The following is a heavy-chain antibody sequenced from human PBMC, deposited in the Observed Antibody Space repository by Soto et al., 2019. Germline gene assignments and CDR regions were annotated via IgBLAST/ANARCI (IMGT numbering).Heavy chain of an antibody. CDR1: GFTFSSYW. D-gene: IGHD1-26*01. Sequence: GGSLRLSCAASGFTFSSYWMHWVRQAPGKGLVWVSRINSDGSSTSYADSVKGRFTISRDNSKNTLYLQMSSLRAEDTAVYYCVKGVGATRDYYYGMDVWGQGTTVTVSS. J-gene: IGHJ6*02. V-gene: IGHV3-74*01. CDR3: VKGVGATRDYYYGMDV. CDR2: INSDGSST.